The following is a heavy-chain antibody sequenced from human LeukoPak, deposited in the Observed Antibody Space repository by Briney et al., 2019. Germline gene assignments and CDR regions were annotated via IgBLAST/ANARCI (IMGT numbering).Heavy chain of an antibody. J-gene: IGHJ4*02. CDR2: IKSKTDGETT. CDR1: GFTFSNAW. Sequence: GGSLRLSCAASGFTFSNAWMSWVRQAPGKGLEWIGRIKSKTDGETTNYAEPVRGRFTISRDDSKSAVYLQMNSLKIEDTAVYYCTTDLGTYYHGSQRLIPIDYWGQGTLVTVSS. D-gene: IGHD3-10*01. V-gene: IGHV3-15*01. CDR3: TTDLGTYYHGSQRLIPIDY.